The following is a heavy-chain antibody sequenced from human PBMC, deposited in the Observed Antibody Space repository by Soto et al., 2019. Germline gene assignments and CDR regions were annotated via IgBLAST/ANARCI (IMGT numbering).Heavy chain of an antibody. CDR2: ISYDGSNK. D-gene: IGHD2-2*01. CDR3: ARDGSGCSSTSCYLSGYYYYGMDV. J-gene: IGHJ6*02. CDR1: GFTFSSYA. Sequence: GGSLRLSXAASGFTFSSYAMHWVRQAPGKGLEWVAVISYDGSNKYYADSVKGRFTISRDNSKNTLYLQMNSLRAEDTAVYYCARDGSGCSSTSCYLSGYYYYGMDVWGQGTTVTVSS. V-gene: IGHV3-30-3*01.